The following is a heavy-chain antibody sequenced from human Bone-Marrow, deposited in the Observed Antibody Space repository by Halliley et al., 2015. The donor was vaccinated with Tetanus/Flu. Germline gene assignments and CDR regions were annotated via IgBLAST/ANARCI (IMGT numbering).Heavy chain of an antibody. J-gene: IGHJ4*02. Sequence: TLSLTCTVSGGSISSYYWTWIRQPPGKGLEWIGYIYNSGTTNYSPSLKSRVTISVDTSKNKFSLKLRAVTAAATAVSYCARGNPGNTRGWYGRQMIDYWGQGTLVAVSS. D-gene: IGHD6-19*01. V-gene: IGHV4-59*01. CDR3: ARGNPGNTRGWYGRQMIDY. CDR2: IYNSGTT. CDR1: GGSISSYY.